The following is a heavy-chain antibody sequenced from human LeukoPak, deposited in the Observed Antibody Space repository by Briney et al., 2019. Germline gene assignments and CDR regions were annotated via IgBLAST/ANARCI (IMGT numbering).Heavy chain of an antibody. Sequence: SETLSLTCTVSGGSMSNYYWSWIRQPPGKGLEWIGYIYYSGSTYYNPSLKSRVTISVDTSKNQFSLNLISVTAADTAVYYCARNFAIGSGYFDYWGQGTLVTVSS. V-gene: IGHV4-59*01. J-gene: IGHJ4*02. D-gene: IGHD6-19*01. CDR1: GGSMSNYY. CDR3: ARNFAIGSGYFDY. CDR2: IYYSGST.